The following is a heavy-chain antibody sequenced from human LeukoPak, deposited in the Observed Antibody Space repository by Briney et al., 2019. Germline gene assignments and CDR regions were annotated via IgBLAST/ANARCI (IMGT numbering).Heavy chain of an antibody. D-gene: IGHD6-13*01. Sequence: SVKVSCKASGGTFSSYAISWVRQAPGQGLEWMGRIIPILGIANYPQKFQGRVTITADKSTSTAYMELSSLRSEDTAVYYCAGAISSSWTQLDYWGQGTLVTVSS. CDR2: IIPILGIA. CDR3: AGAISSSWTQLDY. CDR1: GGTFSSYA. J-gene: IGHJ4*02. V-gene: IGHV1-69*04.